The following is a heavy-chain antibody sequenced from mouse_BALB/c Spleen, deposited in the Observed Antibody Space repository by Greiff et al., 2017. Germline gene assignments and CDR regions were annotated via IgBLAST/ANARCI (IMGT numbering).Heavy chain of an antibody. Sequence: EVQVVESGGGLVQPGGSRKLSCAASGFTFSSFGMHWVRQAPEKGLEWVAYISSGSSTIYYADTVKGRFTISRDNPKNTLFLQMTSLRSEDTAMYYCARSYGPIDDGGQGTTLTVSS. CDR3: ARSYGPIDD. D-gene: IGHD1-1*02. CDR1: GFTFSSFG. V-gene: IGHV5-17*02. CDR2: ISSGSSTI. J-gene: IGHJ2*01.